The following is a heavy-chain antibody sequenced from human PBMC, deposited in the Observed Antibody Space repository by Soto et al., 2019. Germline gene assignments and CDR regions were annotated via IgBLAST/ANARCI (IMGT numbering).Heavy chain of an antibody. J-gene: IGHJ4*02. CDR3: AREGGSSWSNFDY. Sequence: SETLSLTCAVSGGSISSSNWWSWVRQPPGKGLEWIGEIYHSGSTNYNPSLKSRVTISVDKSKNQFSLKLSSVTAADTAVYYCAREGGSSWSNFDYWGQGTLVTVSS. CDR2: IYHSGST. V-gene: IGHV4-4*02. CDR1: GGSISSSNW. D-gene: IGHD6-13*01.